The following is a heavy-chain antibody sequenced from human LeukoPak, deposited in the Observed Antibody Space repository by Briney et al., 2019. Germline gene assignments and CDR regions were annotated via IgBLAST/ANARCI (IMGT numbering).Heavy chain of an antibody. CDR1: GYTFTDYY. D-gene: IGHD2-15*01. V-gene: IGHV1-2*06. Sequence: ASVKVSCKASGYTFTDYYMHWGRQAPGQGLEWMGRINPHSGGTNYAQKFQGRVSMTRDTSINKAYMEVSRLTSDDTAVYYCARVTWKTVVAAPDYWGQGTLVTVSS. J-gene: IGHJ4*02. CDR2: INPHSGGT. CDR3: ARVTWKTVVAAPDY.